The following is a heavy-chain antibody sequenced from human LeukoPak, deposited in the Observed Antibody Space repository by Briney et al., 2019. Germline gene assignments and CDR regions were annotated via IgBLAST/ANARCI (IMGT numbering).Heavy chain of an antibody. D-gene: IGHD3-22*01. CDR3: ARVSSVDYYDSSGREFDY. J-gene: IGHJ4*02. CDR2: ISSSSSYI. CDR1: GFTFSSYG. V-gene: IGHV3-21*01. Sequence: GGSLRLSCVASGFTFSSYGMHWVRQAPGKGLEWVSSISSSSSYIYYADSVKGRFTISRDNAKNSLYLQMNSLRAEDTAVYYCARVSSVDYYDSSGREFDYWGQGTLVTVSS.